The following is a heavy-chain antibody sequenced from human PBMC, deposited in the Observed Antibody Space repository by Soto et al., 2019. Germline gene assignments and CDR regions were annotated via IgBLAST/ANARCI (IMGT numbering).Heavy chain of an antibody. CDR2: ISGSGGST. D-gene: IGHD3-10*01. J-gene: IGHJ4*02. CDR3: AKRGDIVRGVIIHFDY. Sequence: GGSLRLSCAASGFTFSSYAMSWVRQAPGKGLEWVSAISGSGGSTYYADSVKGRFTISRNNSKNTLYLQMNSLRAEDTTVYYCAKRGDIVRGVIIHFDYWGQGTLVTVSS. V-gene: IGHV3-23*01. CDR1: GFTFSSYA.